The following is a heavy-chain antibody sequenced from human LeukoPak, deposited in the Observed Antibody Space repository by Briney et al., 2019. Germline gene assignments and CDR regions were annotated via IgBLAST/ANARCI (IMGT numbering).Heavy chain of an antibody. V-gene: IGHV5-51*01. J-gene: IGHJ4*02. D-gene: IGHD4-17*01. CDR3: ARHVHSTVTIDGYFDY. Sequence: GESLKISCQGSGYRFSSYWIAWVRQMPGKGLEWMGIIHPGDSSTRYSPSFQGQVTISVDKSISTAYLQWSSLKASDTAMYYCARHVHSTVTIDGYFDYWGQGTLVTVSS. CDR1: GYRFSSYW. CDR2: IHPGDSST.